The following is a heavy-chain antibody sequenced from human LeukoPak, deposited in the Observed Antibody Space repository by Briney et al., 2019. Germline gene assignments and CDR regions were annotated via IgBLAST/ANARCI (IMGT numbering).Heavy chain of an antibody. CDR3: ANLYNSVSYFGH. CDR2: FYYSGNT. CDR1: GDSVSNTNYY. Sequence: SETLSLTCTVSGDSVSNTNYYWGWIRQPPGKGLEWIGTFYYSGNTYYNPSLKSRVTISVDTSKNQFSLILSSVTAADTAVYYCANLYNSVSYFGHWGQGALITVSS. D-gene: IGHD3-10*01. V-gene: IGHV4-39*01. J-gene: IGHJ4*02.